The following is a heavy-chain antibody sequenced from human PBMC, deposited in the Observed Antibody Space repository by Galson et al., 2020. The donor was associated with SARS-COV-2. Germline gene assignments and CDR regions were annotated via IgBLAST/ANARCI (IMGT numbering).Heavy chain of an antibody. D-gene: IGHD6-13*01. V-gene: IGHV4-59*01. CDR2: IYHSGST. J-gene: IGHJ4*02. CDR1: GGSISSYY. CDR3: ARGQSSSWPSSFDY. Sequence: SETLSLTCTVSGGSISSYYWSWIRQPPGKGLEWIGYIYHSGSTNYNPSLKSRVTISVDTSKNQFSLKLSSVTAADTAVYYCARGQSSSWPSSFDYWGQGTLVTVSS.